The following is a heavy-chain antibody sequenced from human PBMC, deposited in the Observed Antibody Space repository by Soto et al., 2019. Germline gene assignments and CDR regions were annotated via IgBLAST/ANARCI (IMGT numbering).Heavy chain of an antibody. CDR2: IRANDESI. CDR1: GIDFRSYE. V-gene: IGHV3-48*03. J-gene: IGHJ3*02. CDR3: ARETLRDAIDI. Sequence: GGSLRRSCVASGIDFRSYEMNWVRQAPGKGLEWVSNIRANDESIYYADSVKGRVSVSRDNAQHSLFLEMNSLRVDDTAVYYCARETLRDAIDIWGQGTMVTVSS.